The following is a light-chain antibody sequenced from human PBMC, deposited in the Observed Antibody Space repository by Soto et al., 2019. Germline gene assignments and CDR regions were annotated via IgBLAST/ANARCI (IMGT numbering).Light chain of an antibody. CDR2: DVS. Sequence: QSVLTQPSSLSGSPGQSITISCTGTISDVGGYNYVSWYQQHPDKAPRLMIYDVSNRPSGVSDRFSGSKSGDTASLTISGLQAEDEADYYCTSFTSRNTYVFGTGTKVTVL. J-gene: IGLJ1*01. V-gene: IGLV2-14*03. CDR1: ISDVGGYNY. CDR3: TSFTSRNTYV.